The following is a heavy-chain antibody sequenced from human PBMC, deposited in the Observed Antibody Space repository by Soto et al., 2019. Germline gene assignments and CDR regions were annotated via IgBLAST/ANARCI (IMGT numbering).Heavy chain of an antibody. V-gene: IGHV3-23*01. CDR1: GFAFSAYA. Sequence: HPGGSLRLSCAASGFAFSAYAMTLVRQAPGKGLEWVSYISDSDGCTHYADSVKGRFTISRDNAKNTLYLQMDRLRVEDAAVYYCAKGRTFFDFWGQGTLVTVS. J-gene: IGHJ4*02. CDR3: AKGRTFFDF. CDR2: ISDSDGCT.